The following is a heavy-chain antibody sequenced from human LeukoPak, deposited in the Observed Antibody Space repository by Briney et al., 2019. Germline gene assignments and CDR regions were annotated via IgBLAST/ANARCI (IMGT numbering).Heavy chain of an antibody. J-gene: IGHJ4*02. Sequence: SETLSLTCAVSGGSISSGGYSWSWIRQPPGKGLEWIGYIYHSGSTYYNPSLKSRVTISLDTSKNQFSLKLSSVTAADTAVYYCAGHHPRNTVDFWGQGTLVTVSS. D-gene: IGHD2/OR15-2a*01. CDR3: AGHHPRNTVDF. V-gene: IGHV4-30-2*01. CDR2: IYHSGST. CDR1: GGSISSGGYS.